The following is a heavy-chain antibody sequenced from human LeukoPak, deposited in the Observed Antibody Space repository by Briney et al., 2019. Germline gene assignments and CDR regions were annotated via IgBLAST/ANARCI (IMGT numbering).Heavy chain of an antibody. CDR3: ARTVAGPLWD. Sequence: SETLSLTCTVSGGSISSSSYYWGWIRQPPGKGLEWIGSIYYSGSTYYNPSLKSRFTISVDTSKNQFSLKLSSVTAAGTAVYYCARTVAGPLWDWGQGTLVTVSS. V-gene: IGHV4-39*01. CDR2: IYYSGST. D-gene: IGHD6-19*01. CDR1: GGSISSSSYY. J-gene: IGHJ4*02.